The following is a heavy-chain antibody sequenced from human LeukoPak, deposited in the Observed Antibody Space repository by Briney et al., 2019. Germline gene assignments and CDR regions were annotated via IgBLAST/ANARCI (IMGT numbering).Heavy chain of an antibody. CDR2: INSDGSST. V-gene: IGHV3-74*01. CDR3: ARCVRYSSGWYSGPVDY. CDR1: GFTFSSYW. Sequence: GGSLRLSCAASGFTFSSYWMHWVRQAPGKGLVWVSRINSDGSSTSYADSVKGRFTISRDNAKNTLYLQMNSLRAEDTAVYYCARCVRYSSGWYSGPVDYWGQGTLVTVSS. J-gene: IGHJ4*02. D-gene: IGHD6-19*01.